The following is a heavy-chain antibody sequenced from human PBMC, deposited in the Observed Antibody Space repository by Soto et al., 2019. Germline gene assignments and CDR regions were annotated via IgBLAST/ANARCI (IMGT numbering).Heavy chain of an antibody. J-gene: IGHJ4*02. CDR3: ARVGDSGYYWYFDY. Sequence: SETLSLTCTVSGGSISSFYWSWIRQPAGKGLEWIGRIYSGGRNNYNPSLKSRVTMSVDTSKNQLSLKLTSVTAADTAVCYCARVGDSGYYWYFDYWGQGALVTVSS. CDR2: IYSGGRN. D-gene: IGHD3-22*01. CDR1: GGSISSFY. V-gene: IGHV4-4*07.